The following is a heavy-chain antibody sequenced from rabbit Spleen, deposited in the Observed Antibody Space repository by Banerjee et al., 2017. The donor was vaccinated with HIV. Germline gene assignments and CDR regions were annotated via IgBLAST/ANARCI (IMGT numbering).Heavy chain of an antibody. CDR3: ARSAGNGGYVWAFGL. V-gene: IGHV1S45*01. CDR1: GFSFSSGYD. Sequence: QEQLVESGGDLVQPGASLTLTCTASGFSFSSGYDMCWVRQAPGKGLEWIACIYAGSSGSTYYASWAKGRFTISKTSSTTVTLQMTSLTAADTATYFCARSAGNGGYVWAFGLWGPGTLVTVS. J-gene: IGHJ6*01. CDR2: IYAGSSGST. D-gene: IGHD1-1*01.